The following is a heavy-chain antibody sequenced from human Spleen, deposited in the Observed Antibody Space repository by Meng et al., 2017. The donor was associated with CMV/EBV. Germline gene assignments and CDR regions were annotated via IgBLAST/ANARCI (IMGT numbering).Heavy chain of an antibody. J-gene: IGHJ4*02. CDR2: ISYDGRVR. CDR3: ARDPLRGSPDDLDY. D-gene: IGHD1-26*01. V-gene: IGHV3-30*04. CDR1: GFTFSSYP. Sequence: ASGFTFSSYPMHWVRQAPGKGLEWVAVISYDGRVRYHADPVKGRFTISRDDSKNTLYLQMDSLRVEDTAVYYCARDPLRGSPDDLDYWGQGALVTVSS.